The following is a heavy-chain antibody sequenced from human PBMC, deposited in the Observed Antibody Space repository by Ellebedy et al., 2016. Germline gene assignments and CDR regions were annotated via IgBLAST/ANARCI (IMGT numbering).Heavy chain of an antibody. V-gene: IGHV3-7*03. D-gene: IGHD3-9*01. J-gene: IGHJ6*02. CDR2: IKQDGSEK. CDR3: ARESKRYDILTGWVSRYGMDV. CDR1: GFTFSSYW. Sequence: GESLKISCAASGFTFSSYWMSWVRQAPGKGLEWVANIKQDGSEKYYVDSVKGRFTISRDNAKNSLYLQMNSLRAEDTAVYYCARESKRYDILTGWVSRYGMDVWGQGTTVTVSS.